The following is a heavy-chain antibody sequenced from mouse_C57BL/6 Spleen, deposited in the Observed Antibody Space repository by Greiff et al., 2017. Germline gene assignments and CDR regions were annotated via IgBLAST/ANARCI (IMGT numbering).Heavy chain of an antibody. D-gene: IGHD1-1*01. CDR2: IDPSDSET. V-gene: IGHV1-52*01. CDR3: AREGFYYYGSSYGAMDY. Sequence: QVQLQQPGAELVRPGSSVKLSCKASGYTFTSYWMHWVKQRPIQGLEWIGNIDPSDSETHYNQKFKDKATLTVDKSSSTAYMQLSSLTSEDSAVYYCAREGFYYYGSSYGAMDYGGQGTSVTVSS. J-gene: IGHJ4*01. CDR1: GYTFTSYW.